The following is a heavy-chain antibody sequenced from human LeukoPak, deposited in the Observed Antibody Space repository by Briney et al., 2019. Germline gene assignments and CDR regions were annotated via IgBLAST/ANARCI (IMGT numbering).Heavy chain of an antibody. CDR1: GYTFTNYD. CDR2: MSPNNGNT. Sequence: ASVKVSCKTSGYTFTNYDINWVRQATGQGLEWMGWMSPNNGNTGYAQKFQGRDTMTRDTSINTAYMELSSLRSEDTAVYYCASNPPRTGDFNYWGQGALVTVSS. J-gene: IGHJ4*02. D-gene: IGHD7-27*01. CDR3: ASNPPRTGDFNY. V-gene: IGHV1-8*01.